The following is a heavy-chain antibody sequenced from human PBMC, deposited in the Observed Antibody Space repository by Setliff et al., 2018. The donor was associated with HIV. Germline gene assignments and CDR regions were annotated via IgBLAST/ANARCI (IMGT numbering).Heavy chain of an antibody. CDR3: TRDPTPKELWFFSGYYSDY. CDR1: GFTFSSYG. Sequence: QPGGSLRLSCAASGFTFSSYGMHWVRQAPGKGLEWVAVIRYDESDKQYADSVKGRFTISRDNSKNMLYLQMNSLSADDTAVYYCTRDPTPKELWFFSGYYSDYWGQGTLVTVSS. J-gene: IGHJ4*02. V-gene: IGHV3-30*02. CDR2: IRYDESDK. D-gene: IGHD3-10*01.